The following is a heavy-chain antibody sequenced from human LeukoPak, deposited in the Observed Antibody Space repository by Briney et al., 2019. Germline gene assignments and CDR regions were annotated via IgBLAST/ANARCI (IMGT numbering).Heavy chain of an antibody. D-gene: IGHD6-13*01. J-gene: IGHJ5*02. CDR3: AKRELASSYNWFDP. CDR2: ISGSGGST. Sequence: GGSLRLSCAASGFTFSSYAMSWVRQAPGKGLEWASAISGSGGSTYYADSVKGRFTISRDNSKNTLYLQMNSLRAEDTAVYYCAKRELASSYNWFDPWGQGTLVTVSS. V-gene: IGHV3-23*01. CDR1: GFTFSSYA.